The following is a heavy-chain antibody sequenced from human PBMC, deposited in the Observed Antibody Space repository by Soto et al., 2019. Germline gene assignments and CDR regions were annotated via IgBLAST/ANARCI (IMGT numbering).Heavy chain of an antibody. CDR3: ASRDPGNSVDY. Sequence: SETLSLTCAVSGGSFTSNNWWTWVRQPPGQGLEWIGEIYRTGSTNYNPSLKSRVTISLEKSENQFSLKVTSLTAADTAVYYCASRDPGNSVDYWGQGTLVTVSS. D-gene: IGHD5-12*01. V-gene: IGHV4-4*02. J-gene: IGHJ4*02. CDR1: GGSFTSNNW. CDR2: IYRTGST.